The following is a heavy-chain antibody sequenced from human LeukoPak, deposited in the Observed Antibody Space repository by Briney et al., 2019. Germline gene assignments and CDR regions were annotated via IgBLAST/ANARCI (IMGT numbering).Heavy chain of an antibody. Sequence: PSETLSLTCTVSGGSISSYYWSWIRQPAGKGLEWNGRIYTSGSTNYNPSLKSRVTMSVDTSKNQFSLKLSSVTAADTAVYYCARADTIRGGDWFDPWGQGTLVTVSS. D-gene: IGHD3-10*01. V-gene: IGHV4-4*07. CDR1: GGSISSYY. CDR3: ARADTIRGGDWFDP. J-gene: IGHJ5*02. CDR2: IYTSGST.